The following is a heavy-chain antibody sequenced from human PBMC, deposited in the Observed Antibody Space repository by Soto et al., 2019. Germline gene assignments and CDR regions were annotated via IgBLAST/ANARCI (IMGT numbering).Heavy chain of an antibody. CDR3: ARDSGDGDSSGYYFDY. Sequence: GGSLRLSCAASGFTFSSYSMNWVRQAPGKGLEWVSSISSSSSYIYYADSVKGRFTISRDNAKNSLYLQMNSLRAEDTAVYYCARDSGDGDSSGYYFDYWGQGTLVTVSS. V-gene: IGHV3-21*01. D-gene: IGHD3-22*01. CDR2: ISSSSSYI. CDR1: GFTFSSYS. J-gene: IGHJ4*02.